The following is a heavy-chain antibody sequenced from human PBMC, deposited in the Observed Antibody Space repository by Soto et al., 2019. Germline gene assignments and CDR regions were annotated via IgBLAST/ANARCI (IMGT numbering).Heavy chain of an antibody. CDR1: GFTFGTSG. D-gene: IGHD1-26*01. J-gene: IGHJ3*02. CDR2: LSGDNNTDT. Sequence: GGSLRLSCVASGFTFGTSGMSWVRQAPGKGLEWISGLSGDNNTDTKYADSVKGRFTISRDNAKNSLYLQMNSLRDEDTAVYYCAIEKVGATSVHVFDIWGQGTMVTVSS. CDR3: AIEKVGATSVHVFDI. V-gene: IGHV3-48*02.